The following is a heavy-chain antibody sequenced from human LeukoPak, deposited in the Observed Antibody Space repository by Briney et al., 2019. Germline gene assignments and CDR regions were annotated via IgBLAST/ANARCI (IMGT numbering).Heavy chain of an antibody. Sequence: GGSLRLSCAASGFTFSIYAMSWVRQAPGKGLEWVSAISGSGGTAYYADSVNGRFTISRDNSKNTLYLQMNSLRAEDTAVYYCAKDPGFWSGYYKDDAFDIWGQGTMVTVSS. V-gene: IGHV3-23*01. J-gene: IGHJ3*02. CDR1: GFTFSIYA. D-gene: IGHD3-3*01. CDR2: ISGSGGTA. CDR3: AKDPGFWSGYYKDDAFDI.